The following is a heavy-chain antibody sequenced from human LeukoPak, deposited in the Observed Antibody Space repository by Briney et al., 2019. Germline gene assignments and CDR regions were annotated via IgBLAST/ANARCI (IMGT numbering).Heavy chain of an antibody. Sequence: ASVTVSCTASGYTFTSYGISWVRQAPRQGLEGMGWISAYNGNTNYAQKLQGRVTMTTDTSTNTSYLELRSLRSDDTAVYYCGSGPLPWYDFWSGYYANWFDPWGQGTLVTVSS. CDR2: ISAYNGNT. CDR1: GYTFTSYG. J-gene: IGHJ5*02. V-gene: IGHV1-18*01. CDR3: GSGPLPWYDFWSGYYANWFDP. D-gene: IGHD3-3*01.